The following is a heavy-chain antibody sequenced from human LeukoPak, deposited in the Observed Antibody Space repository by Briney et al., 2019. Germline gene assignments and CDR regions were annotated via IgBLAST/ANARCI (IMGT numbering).Heavy chain of an antibody. CDR2: ISSSSSYI. Sequence: PGGSLRLSCAASGFTFSRYSMNWVRQAPGKGLEWVSCISSSSSYIYYANSVKGRFTISRDNAKNSLYLQMNSLRAEDTAVCYCAKDGADSSGWYSDYWGQGTLVTVSS. CDR1: GFTFSRYS. V-gene: IGHV3-21*01. J-gene: IGHJ4*02. CDR3: AKDGADSSGWYSDY. D-gene: IGHD6-19*01.